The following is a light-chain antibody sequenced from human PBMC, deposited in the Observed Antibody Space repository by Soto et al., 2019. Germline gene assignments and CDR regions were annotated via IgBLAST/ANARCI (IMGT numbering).Light chain of an antibody. CDR2: GSY. Sequence: DIQMTQSPSSLSASVGDRVSITCRASQSIKTYLNWYQQKRGKDPKLLIYGSYNLQSGVPPRFSGTGSGTDLTLIISSLQPEDFATYFGQQSYFIPWTFGQATKVDLK. V-gene: IGKV1-39*01. CDR1: QSIKTY. CDR3: QQSYFIPWT. J-gene: IGKJ1*01.